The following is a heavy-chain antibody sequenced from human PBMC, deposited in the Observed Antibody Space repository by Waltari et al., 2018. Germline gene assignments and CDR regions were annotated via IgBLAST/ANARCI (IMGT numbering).Heavy chain of an antibody. CDR2: MNPNSGNT. V-gene: IGHV1-8*01. D-gene: IGHD6-13*01. CDR3: ARGAAAGKGAHWFDP. Sequence: LVQSGAEVKEPGASVRVSCKASGYTFPNDDINWVRQATGQGPEWMGWMNPNSGNTGYAERFQDRLIMTTSTSITTAYMELTGLTSEDTAIYYCARGAAAGKGAHWFDPWGQGTLVIVSS. J-gene: IGHJ5*02. CDR1: GYTFPNDD.